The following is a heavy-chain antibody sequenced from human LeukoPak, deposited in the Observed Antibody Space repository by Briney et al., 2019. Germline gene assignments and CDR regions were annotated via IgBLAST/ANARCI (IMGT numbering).Heavy chain of an antibody. CDR1: GYTFTGYY. V-gene: IGHV1-2*02. D-gene: IGHD3-22*01. J-gene: IGHJ3*02. CDR3: ARGDYDSSSAFDI. Sequence: KVSCKASGYTFTGYYMHWVRPAPGQGLEWMGWINPNSGGTNYAQKFQGRVTMTRDTSISTAYMELSRLRSDDTAVYYCARGDYDSSSAFDIWGQGTMVTVSS. CDR2: INPNSGGT.